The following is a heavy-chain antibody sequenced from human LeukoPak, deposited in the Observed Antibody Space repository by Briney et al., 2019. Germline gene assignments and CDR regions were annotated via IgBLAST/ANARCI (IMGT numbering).Heavy chain of an antibody. J-gene: IGHJ4*02. CDR2: ITSDGSSA. D-gene: IGHD3-10*01. Sequence: GGSLRLSCAASGFTFSSTWMNWVRQGPGKGLEWVSRITSDGSSAIYADSVKGRFTISRDNAKSTVYLQMNSLRAEDTAVYFCARDRYYIFDYWGQGAPVTVSS. CDR3: ARDRYYIFDY. V-gene: IGHV3-74*01. CDR1: GFTFSSTW.